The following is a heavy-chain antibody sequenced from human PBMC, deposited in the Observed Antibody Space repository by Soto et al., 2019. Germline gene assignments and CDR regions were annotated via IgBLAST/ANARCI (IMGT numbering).Heavy chain of an antibody. D-gene: IGHD3-22*01. Sequence: ASVKVSCKASGYTFTSYGISWVRQAPGQGLEWMGWISAYNGNTNYARKLQGRVTMTTDTSTSTAYMELRSLRSDDTAVYYCARVGYYYDSSGYYPLLRWFDPWGQGTLVTVSS. CDR1: GYTFTSYG. V-gene: IGHV1-18*01. CDR2: ISAYNGNT. CDR3: ARVGYYYDSSGYYPLLRWFDP. J-gene: IGHJ5*02.